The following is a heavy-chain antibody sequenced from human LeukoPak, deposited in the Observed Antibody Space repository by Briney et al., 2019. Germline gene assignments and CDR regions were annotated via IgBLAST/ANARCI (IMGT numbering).Heavy chain of an antibody. CDR3: ARAYSSSWYDF. Sequence: PGGSLRLSCAASGFTFSSYAMHWVRQAPGKGLEWVAVISYDGSNKYYADSVEDRFTISRDNSKNTLYLQMSSLRAEDTAVYYCARAYSSSWYDFWGQGTLVTVSS. D-gene: IGHD6-13*01. CDR2: ISYDGSNK. CDR1: GFTFSSYA. J-gene: IGHJ5*01. V-gene: IGHV3-30*04.